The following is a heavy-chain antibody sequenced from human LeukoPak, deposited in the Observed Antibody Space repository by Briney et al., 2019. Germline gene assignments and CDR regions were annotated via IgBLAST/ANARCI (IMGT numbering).Heavy chain of an antibody. D-gene: IGHD3-16*01. CDR3: AREGVPYDPGGDY. V-gene: IGHV3-7*01. CDR2: IKETGSEK. J-gene: IGHJ4*02. CDR1: GFTFSSYW. Sequence: GGSLRLSCAASGFTFSSYWRSWVRQAPGKGLEWVANIKETGSEKNYLDSVKGRFTISRDNAKNSLYLQMDSLRAEDTALYYCAREGVPYDPGGDYRGPGTLVTVSS.